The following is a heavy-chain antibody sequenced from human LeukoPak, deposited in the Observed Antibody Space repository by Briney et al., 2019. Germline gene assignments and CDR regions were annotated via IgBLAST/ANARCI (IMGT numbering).Heavy chain of an antibody. Sequence: PGGSLRLSCAASGFSFSSYSMTWVRQAPGKGLEWVSSFTSGSRSIYYADSVKGRFTISRDNAKKSMYLEMNSLRAEDTAIYCCSRENAGIAATGIIDYWGQGTLVTVSS. V-gene: IGHV3-21*01. J-gene: IGHJ4*02. CDR2: FTSGSRSI. CDR1: GFSFSSYS. CDR3: SRENAGIAATGIIDY. D-gene: IGHD6-13*01.